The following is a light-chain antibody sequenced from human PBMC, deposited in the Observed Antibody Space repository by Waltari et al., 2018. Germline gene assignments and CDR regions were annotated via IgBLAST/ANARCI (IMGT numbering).Light chain of an antibody. CDR2: DTS. Sequence: QAVVTQEPSLPVSPGGTVTLTCGSSTGSVTTAHSPYWFQQKPGQAPRTLIYDTSNKPSWTPARFSGSLLGDKAALTLSGAQPEDEAEYYCLLSYSGARVFGAGTKVTVL. CDR3: LLSYSGARV. CDR1: TGSVTTAHS. V-gene: IGLV7-46*01. J-gene: IGLJ1*01.